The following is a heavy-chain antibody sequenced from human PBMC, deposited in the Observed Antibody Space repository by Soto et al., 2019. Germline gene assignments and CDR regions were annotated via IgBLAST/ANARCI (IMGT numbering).Heavy chain of an antibody. CDR3: TRNGAARLLGWFDP. CDR2: IRSKAYGGTT. V-gene: IGHV3-49*03. D-gene: IGHD6-6*01. J-gene: IGHJ5*02. Sequence: HTGGSLRLSCTASGFTFGDYAMSWFRQAPGKGLEWVGFIRSKAYGGTTEYAASVKGRFTISRDDSKSIAYLQMNSLKTEDTAVYYCTRNGAARLLGWFDPWAQRTLVTVSS. CDR1: GFTFGDYA.